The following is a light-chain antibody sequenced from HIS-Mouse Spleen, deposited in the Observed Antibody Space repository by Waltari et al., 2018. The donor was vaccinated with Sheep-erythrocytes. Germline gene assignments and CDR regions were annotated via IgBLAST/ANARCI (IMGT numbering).Light chain of an antibody. Sequence: QSALTQPRSVSGSPGQSVTISCPGTISDLGGYTYVSWYQQHPGKAPKLMSYDVSKRPSGVPDRFSGSKSGNTASLTISGLQAEDEADYYCCSYAGSYNHVFATGTKVTVL. CDR1: ISDLGGYTY. V-gene: IGLV2-11*01. CDR3: CSYAGSYNHV. CDR2: DVS. J-gene: IGLJ1*01.